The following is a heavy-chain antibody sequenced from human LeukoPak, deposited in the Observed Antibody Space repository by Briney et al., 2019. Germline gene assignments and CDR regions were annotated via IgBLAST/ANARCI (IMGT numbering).Heavy chain of an antibody. J-gene: IGHJ4*02. Sequence: SETLSLTCTVSGGSISSSSYYWGWIRQPPGKGLEWIGSIYYSGSTYYNPSLKSRVTISVDTSKNQFSLKLSSVTAADTAVYYCARHWSIVGATSWYLDYWGQGTLVTVSS. CDR2: IYYSGST. V-gene: IGHV4-39*01. CDR1: GGSISSSSYY. CDR3: ARHWSIVGATSWYLDY. D-gene: IGHD1-26*01.